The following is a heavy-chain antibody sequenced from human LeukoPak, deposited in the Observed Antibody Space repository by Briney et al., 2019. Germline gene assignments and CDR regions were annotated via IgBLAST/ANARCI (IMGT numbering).Heavy chain of an antibody. J-gene: IGHJ6*03. CDR2: IYTSGST. V-gene: IGHV4-4*07. D-gene: IGHD3-10*01. CDR3: ARGGVLRGYYYMDV. Sequence: SETLSLTCTVSGGSISSYYWSWIRQPAGKGLEWIGRIYTSGSTNYNPSLKSRVTMSVDTSKNQFSLKLSSVTAADTAVYYCARGGVLRGYYYMDVWGKGTTVTVSS. CDR1: GGSISSYY.